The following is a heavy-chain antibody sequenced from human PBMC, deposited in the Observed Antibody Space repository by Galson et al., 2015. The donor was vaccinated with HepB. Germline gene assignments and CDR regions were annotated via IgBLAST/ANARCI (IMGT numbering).Heavy chain of an antibody. CDR2: VFNNGST. J-gene: IGHJ6*03. D-gene: IGHD2-15*01. CDR1: GDFVSSNSYY. CDR3: ARDIVVEPYYYYYMEV. V-gene: IGHV4-61*02. Sequence: TLSLTCAVSGDFVSSNSYYWSWIRQPAGKGLEWIGRVFNNGSTNSNPSLQSRVTMSVDTSRNQFSLKLSSVTAADTAIYYCARDIVVEPYYYYYMEVWGKATPVTGAS.